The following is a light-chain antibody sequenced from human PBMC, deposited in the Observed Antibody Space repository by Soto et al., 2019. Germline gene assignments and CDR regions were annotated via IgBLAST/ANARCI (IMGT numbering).Light chain of an antibody. CDR3: QSYDSSLSGAV. CDR2: DNS. Sequence: QSVLTQPPSVSGAPGKRSTISCTGSSSNIGAGYDVHWYQQLPGTAPKLLIYDNSNRPSGVPDRFSGSKSGTSASLAITGLQAEDEADYYCQSYDSSLSGAVFGGGTQLTVL. J-gene: IGLJ7*01. CDR1: SSNIGAGYD. V-gene: IGLV1-40*01.